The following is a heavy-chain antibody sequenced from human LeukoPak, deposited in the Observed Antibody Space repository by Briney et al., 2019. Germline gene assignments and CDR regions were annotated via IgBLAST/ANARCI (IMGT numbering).Heavy chain of an antibody. J-gene: IGHJ4*02. CDR1: GCTFSNFG. CDR3: AKGGGGYLDY. CDR2: ISGSGDTT. V-gene: IGHV3-23*01. D-gene: IGHD2-2*01. Sequence: LGGSLRLSCAASGCTFSNFGMTWVRQAPGKGLEWVSTISGSGDTTYYPNSVRGRFTISRDNSKNTLYLQMNSLRAEDTAVYYCAKGGGGYLDYWGQGALVTVSS.